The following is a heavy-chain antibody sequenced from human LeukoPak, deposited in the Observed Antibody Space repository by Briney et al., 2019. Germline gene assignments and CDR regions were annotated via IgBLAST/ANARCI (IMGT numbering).Heavy chain of an antibody. CDR2: IYHSGST. D-gene: IGHD6-25*01. V-gene: IGHV4-30-2*01. Sequence: SETLSLTCTVSGGSISSGGYYWSWIRQPPGKGLEWIGYIYHSGSTYYNPSLKSRVTISVDRSKNQFSLKLSSVTAADTAVYYCARDRVSSASRWGQGTLVTVSS. CDR3: ARDRVSSASR. J-gene: IGHJ4*02. CDR1: GGSISSGGYY.